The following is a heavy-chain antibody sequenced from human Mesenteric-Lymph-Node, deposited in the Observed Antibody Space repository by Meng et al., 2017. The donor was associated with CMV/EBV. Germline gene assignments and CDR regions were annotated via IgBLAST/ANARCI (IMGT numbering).Heavy chain of an antibody. J-gene: IGHJ6*02. CDR3: ARDKGAYSISGYGMDV. V-gene: IGHV3-20*04. CDR1: GFTVSSNY. CDR2: INWNRGIV. Sequence: GESLKISCAASGFTVSSNYMSWVRRAPGKGLEWVSGINWNRGIVGYAESVKGRFTISRDNHKNTLYLQMDSLTVEDVALYYCARDKGAYSISGYGMDVWGQGTTVTVSS. D-gene: IGHD2-2*01.